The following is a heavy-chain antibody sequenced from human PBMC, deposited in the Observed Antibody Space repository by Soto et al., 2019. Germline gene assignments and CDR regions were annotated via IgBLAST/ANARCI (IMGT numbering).Heavy chain of an antibody. V-gene: IGHV4-39*01. CDR2: VYYSGST. J-gene: IGHJ4*02. D-gene: IGHD7-27*01. Sequence: QLQLQESGPGLVKPSETLSLTCNVSGGSISSSSYYWGWIRQPPAKGLEWIGSVYYSGSTSYNPSLKSRVSISVDTSKTQFSLKLSSVTAADTAVYYCASMARTGDRADYWGLGTLVTVSS. CDR1: GGSISSSSYY. CDR3: ASMARTGDRADY.